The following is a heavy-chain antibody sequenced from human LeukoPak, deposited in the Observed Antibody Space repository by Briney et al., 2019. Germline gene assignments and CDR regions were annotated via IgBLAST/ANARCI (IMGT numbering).Heavy chain of an antibody. CDR2: INQGGGDK. D-gene: IGHD1-14*01. CDR3: TRDRSRAEDD. CDR1: GSSPSGLW. J-gene: IGHJ4*02. V-gene: IGHV3-7*01. Sequence: GRSLCPSWAPSGSSPSGLWRRCVRQPPREGMEWVANINQGGGDKYYVDSVKGRFTISRDNANNLLYLQMNSLRGEDTAVYYCTRDRSRAEDDWGQGTLVTVSS.